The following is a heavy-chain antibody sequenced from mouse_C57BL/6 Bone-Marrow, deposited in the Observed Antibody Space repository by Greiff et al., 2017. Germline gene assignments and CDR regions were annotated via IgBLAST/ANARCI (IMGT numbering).Heavy chain of an antibody. CDR3: AREKKSGSWFSY. CDR1: GYAFTNYL. V-gene: IGHV1-54*01. CDR2: INPGSGGT. J-gene: IGHJ3*01. D-gene: IGHD1-3*01. Sequence: QVQLQQSGAELVRPGTSVKVSCKASGYAFTNYLIEWVKQRPGQGLEWIGVINPGSGGTNYNEKFKGKATLTADKSSSTAYMQLSSLTSVDSAVYVGAREKKSGSWFSYWGQGTLVTVSA.